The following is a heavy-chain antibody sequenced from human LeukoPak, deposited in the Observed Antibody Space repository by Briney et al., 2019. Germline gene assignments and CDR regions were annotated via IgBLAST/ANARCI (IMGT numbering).Heavy chain of an antibody. CDR2: INFHSGAT. CDR3: ARDLDNSGWPPPDYYYYMDG. D-gene: IGHD6-19*01. V-gene: IGHV1-2*02. CDR1: QYNFIVNY. Sequence: ASVKFCCRASQYNFIVNYIHWVRQAPGQGLEWMGWINFHSGATVYGQKFQDRFTMTRDTSINTAYLDLTGLRSDDTAVYYCARDLDNSGWPPPDYYYYMDGLGKGTTVNVSS. J-gene: IGHJ6*03.